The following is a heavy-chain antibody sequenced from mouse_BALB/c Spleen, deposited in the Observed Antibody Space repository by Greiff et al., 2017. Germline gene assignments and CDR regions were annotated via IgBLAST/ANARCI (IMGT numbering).Heavy chain of an antibody. J-gene: IGHJ4*01. CDR3: ARHYGYDYYAMDY. Sequence: EVQRVESGPELVKPGASVKMSCKASGYTFTSYVMHWVKQKPGQGLEWIGYINPYNDGTKYNEKFKGKATLTSDKSSSTAYMELSSLTSEDSAVYYCARHYGYDYYAMDYWGQGTSVTVSS. D-gene: IGHD1-2*01. V-gene: IGHV1-14*01. CDR2: INPYNDGT. CDR1: GYTFTSYV.